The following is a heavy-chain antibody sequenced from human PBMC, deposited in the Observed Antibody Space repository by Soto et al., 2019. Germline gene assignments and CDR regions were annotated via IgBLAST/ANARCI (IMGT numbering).Heavy chain of an antibody. Sequence: SVKVSCKASGGTFSSYTISWVRQAPGQGLEWMGRIIPILGIANYAQKFQGRVTITADKSTSTAYMELSSLRSEDTAVYYCARVASEYDYIWGSYPASGFDYWGQGTLVTVSS. CDR1: GGTFSSYT. J-gene: IGHJ4*02. D-gene: IGHD3-16*02. CDR3: ARVASEYDYIWGSYPASGFDY. V-gene: IGHV1-69*02. CDR2: IIPILGIA.